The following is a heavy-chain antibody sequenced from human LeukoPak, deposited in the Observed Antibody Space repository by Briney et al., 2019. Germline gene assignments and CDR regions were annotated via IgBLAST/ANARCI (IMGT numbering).Heavy chain of an antibody. J-gene: IGHJ4*02. V-gene: IGHV1-69*13. CDR3: ARAKDPYGGHVDY. D-gene: IGHD5-12*01. CDR2: IIPIFGTA. Sequence: SVKVSCKASGYTFTGYYMHWVRQAPGQGLEWMGGIIPIFGTANYAQKFQGRVTITADESTSTAYMELSSLRSEDTAVYYCARAKDPYGGHVDYWGQGTLVTVSS. CDR1: GYTFTGYY.